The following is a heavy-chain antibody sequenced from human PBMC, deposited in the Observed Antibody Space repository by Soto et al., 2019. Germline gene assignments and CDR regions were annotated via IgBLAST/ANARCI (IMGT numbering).Heavy chain of an antibody. CDR3: ARHSGSGSYYNKYRIDY. Sequence: PSGTLSLTCTVSGGSISSYYWSWIRQPPGKGLEWIGYIYYSGSTNYNPSLKSRVTISVDTSKNQFSLKLSSVTAADTAVYYCARHSGSGSYYNKYRIDYWGQGTLVTVSS. D-gene: IGHD3-10*01. J-gene: IGHJ4*02. CDR1: GGSISSYY. CDR2: IYYSGST. V-gene: IGHV4-59*08.